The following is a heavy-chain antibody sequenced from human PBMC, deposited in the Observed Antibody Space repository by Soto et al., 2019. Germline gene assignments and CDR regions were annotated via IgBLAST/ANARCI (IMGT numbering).Heavy chain of an antibody. J-gene: IGHJ4*02. CDR2: IRDRAYSYAT. Sequence: EVLLVESGGGMVQPGGSLKLSCSASGFVFKDSSIHWVLQASGKGLEWVGRIRDRAYSYATAYAESVKGRFTISRDDSNNTAYLQMSGLKTEDTAIYYCTILISAAHDYWGQGTLVTVSS. D-gene: IGHD3-10*01. CDR3: TILISAAHDY. V-gene: IGHV3-73*01. CDR1: GFVFKDSS.